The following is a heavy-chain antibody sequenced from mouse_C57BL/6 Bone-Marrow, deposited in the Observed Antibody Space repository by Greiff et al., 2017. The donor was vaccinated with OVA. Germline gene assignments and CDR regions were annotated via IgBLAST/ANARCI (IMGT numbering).Heavy chain of an antibody. Sequence: EVKLVESGGDLVKPGGSLKLSCAASGFTFSSYGMSWVRQTPDKRLEWVATISSGGSYTYYPDSVKGRFTISRDNAKNTLYLQMSSLKSEDTAMYYCARVLWSFAYWGRGTLVTVSA. CDR3: ARVLWSFAY. J-gene: IGHJ3*01. CDR2: ISSGGSYT. D-gene: IGHD1-1*02. CDR1: GFTFSSYG. V-gene: IGHV5-6*01.